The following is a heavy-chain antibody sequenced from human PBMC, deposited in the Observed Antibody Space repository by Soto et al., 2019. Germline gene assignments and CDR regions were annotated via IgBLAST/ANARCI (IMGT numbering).Heavy chain of an antibody. CDR2: IYSGGRT. V-gene: IGHV3-66*01. CDR1: GLTVSSNS. Sequence: GSLRLSCVVSGLTVSSNSMNWVRQAPGKGLEWVSIIYSGGRTNYADSVKGRFSISRDTSRNTLYLQLSSLRVEDTAEYYCARDTPLFSFGYQRGNYFDYWGQEALVTVSS. J-gene: IGHJ4*02. D-gene: IGHD3-22*01. CDR3: ARDTPLFSFGYQRGNYFDY.